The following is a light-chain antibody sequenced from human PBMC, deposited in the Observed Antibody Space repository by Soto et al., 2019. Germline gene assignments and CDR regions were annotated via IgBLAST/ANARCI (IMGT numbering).Light chain of an antibody. J-gene: IGLJ1*01. CDR1: SSDVGGYNY. CDR2: EVS. Sequence: QSALTQPPSASGSPGQSVTISCTGTSSDVGGYNYVSWYQQHPGKAPKLMIYEVSKRPSGVPDRFSGSKSGNTASLTVSGLQAEDEADYYCSSYAGSNYVFGTGTNVTVL. CDR3: SSYAGSNYV. V-gene: IGLV2-8*01.